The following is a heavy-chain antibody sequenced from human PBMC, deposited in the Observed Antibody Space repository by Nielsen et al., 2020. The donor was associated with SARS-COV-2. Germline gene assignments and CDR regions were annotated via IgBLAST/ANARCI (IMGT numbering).Heavy chain of an antibody. CDR1: GFTFSSYW. D-gene: IGHD3-3*01. CDR3: ARDAYDFPPNSFDY. CDR2: INSDGSST. V-gene: IGHV3-74*01. J-gene: IGHJ4*02. Sequence: GESLKISCAASGFTFSSYWMHWVRQAPGKGLVWVSRINSDGSSTSYAGSVKGRFTISRDNAKNTLYLQMNSLRAEDTAVYYCARDAYDFPPNSFDYWGQGTLVTVSS.